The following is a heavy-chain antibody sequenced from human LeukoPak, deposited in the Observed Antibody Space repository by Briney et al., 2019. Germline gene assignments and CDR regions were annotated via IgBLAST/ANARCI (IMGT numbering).Heavy chain of an antibody. J-gene: IGHJ4*02. CDR2: IYYSGST. V-gene: IGHV4-39*01. Sequence: PSETLSLTCTVSGGSISSSSYYWGWIRQPPGKGLEWIGSIYYSGSTYYNPSLKSRVAISVDTSKNQFSLKLSSVTAADTAVYYCARMVRGVLSHAFDYWGQGTLVTVSS. CDR3: ARMVRGVLSHAFDY. D-gene: IGHD3-10*01. CDR1: GGSISSSSYY.